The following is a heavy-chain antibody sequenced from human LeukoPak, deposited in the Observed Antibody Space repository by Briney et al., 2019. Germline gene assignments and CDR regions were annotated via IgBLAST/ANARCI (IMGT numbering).Heavy chain of an antibody. CDR2: IKQDGSEK. Sequence: PGGSLRLSCAASGFTFSSYWMSWVRQAPGKGLEWVVVANIKQDGSEKSYVDSVKGRFTISRDNAKNSLYLQMNSLRAEDTAVYYCARSIFLEWLFMDYWGQGTLVTVSS. D-gene: IGHD3-3*01. CDR1: GFTFSSYW. V-gene: IGHV3-7*01. CDR3: ARSIFLEWLFMDY. J-gene: IGHJ4*02.